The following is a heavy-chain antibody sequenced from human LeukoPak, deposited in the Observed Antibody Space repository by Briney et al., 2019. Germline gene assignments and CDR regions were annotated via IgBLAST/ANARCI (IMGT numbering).Heavy chain of an antibody. V-gene: IGHV3-30*04. J-gene: IGHJ6*02. CDR3: ARTQAGTDYGMDV. Sequence: GGSLRLSCAASGFTFSTYAMHWVRQAPGKGLEWVAVISYDGENKYFADSVKGRFTISRDTSKNALYLQMDSLRAEDTAVYYCARTQAGTDYGMDVWGQGTTVTVSS. D-gene: IGHD3/OR15-3a*01. CDR2: ISYDGENK. CDR1: GFTFSTYA.